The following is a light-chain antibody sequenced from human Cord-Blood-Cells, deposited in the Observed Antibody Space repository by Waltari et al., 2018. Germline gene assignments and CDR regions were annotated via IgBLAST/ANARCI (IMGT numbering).Light chain of an antibody. Sequence: QSALLQSASLSGPPGQSITISCPGTSCDVGGYNYVSWYQQHPGKAPKLMIYDVSNRPSGVSNRFSGSKSGNTASLTISGLQAVDEADYYCSSYTSSNTVVFGGGTKLTVL. V-gene: IGLV2-14*01. CDR2: DVS. CDR3: SSYTSSNTVV. J-gene: IGLJ2*01. CDR1: SCDVGGYNY.